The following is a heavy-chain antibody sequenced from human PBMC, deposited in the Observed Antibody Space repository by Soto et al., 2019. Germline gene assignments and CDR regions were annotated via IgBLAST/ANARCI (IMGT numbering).Heavy chain of an antibody. D-gene: IGHD3-10*01. J-gene: IGHJ4*02. CDR3: ASDGYDGSGSPYPAY. CDR2: VYYLGST. Sequence: PSETLSLTCSVSGGSMSDFFWSWIRQSPERGLEWIGYVYYLGSTDYNPSLKSRVTISVDTSKRQFSLRLSSVTAADAAIYYCASDGYDGSGSPYPAYWGPGTQVTVSS. V-gene: IGHV4-59*01. CDR1: GGSMSDFF.